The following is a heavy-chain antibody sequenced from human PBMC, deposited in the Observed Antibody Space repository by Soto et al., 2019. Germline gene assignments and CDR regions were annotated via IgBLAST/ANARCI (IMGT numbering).Heavy chain of an antibody. J-gene: IGHJ6*02. CDR1: GGTFSSYA. V-gene: IGHV1-69*01. Sequence: QVQLVQSGAEVKKPGSSVKVSCKASGGTFSSYAISWVRQAPGQGLEWMGGIIPIFGTANYAQKFQGRVTITADESTSTAYMELSSLRSEDTAVYYCARRESVVTATLYYYGMDVWGQGTTVTVSS. D-gene: IGHD2-21*02. CDR3: ARRESVVTATLYYYGMDV. CDR2: IIPIFGTA.